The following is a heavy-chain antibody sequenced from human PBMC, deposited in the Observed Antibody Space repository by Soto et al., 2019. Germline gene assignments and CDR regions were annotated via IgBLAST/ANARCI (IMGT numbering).Heavy chain of an antibody. CDR2: INWNGGSV. Sequence: EVRLVESGGGLVQPGRSLRLSCAAFGFTFEDSAMHWIRQTPGKGLEWVAGINWNGGSVGYADSVKGRFTISRDNANNSLFLQMDSLRPEDTALYYCAKGRGALAVVSNWFDPWGQGTLVTVSS. D-gene: IGHD2-2*01. J-gene: IGHJ5*02. CDR1: GFTFEDSA. CDR3: AKGRGALAVVSNWFDP. V-gene: IGHV3-9*01.